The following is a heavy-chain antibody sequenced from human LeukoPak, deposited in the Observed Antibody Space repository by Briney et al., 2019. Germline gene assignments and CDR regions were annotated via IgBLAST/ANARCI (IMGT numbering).Heavy chain of an antibody. Sequence: SETLSLTCAVYGGSFSGYYWSWIRQPPGKGLEWIGEINHSGSTNYNPSLKSRVTISVDTSKNQFSLKVTSVTAADSAVYYCARRFYGSGSPFEDWGQGALVTVSS. J-gene: IGHJ4*02. D-gene: IGHD3-10*01. CDR2: INHSGST. V-gene: IGHV4-34*01. CDR1: GGSFSGYY. CDR3: ARRFYGSGSPFED.